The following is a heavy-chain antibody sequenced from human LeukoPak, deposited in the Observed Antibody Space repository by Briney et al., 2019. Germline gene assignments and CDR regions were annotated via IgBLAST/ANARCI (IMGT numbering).Heavy chain of an antibody. J-gene: IGHJ4*02. CDR1: GFTFSSYA. CDR2: ISGSGGGT. CDR3: AKGEYSSGWYDY. Sequence: GGSLRLSRAASGFTFSSYAMSWVRQAPGKGLEWVSAISGSGGGTYYADSVKGRFTISRDNSKNTLYLQMNSLRAEDTAVYYCAKGEYSSGWYDYWGQGTLVTVSS. D-gene: IGHD6-19*01. V-gene: IGHV3-23*01.